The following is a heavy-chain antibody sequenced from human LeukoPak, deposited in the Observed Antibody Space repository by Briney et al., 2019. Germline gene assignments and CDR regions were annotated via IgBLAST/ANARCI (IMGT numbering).Heavy chain of an antibody. J-gene: IGHJ4*02. CDR1: GYNFSSYY. D-gene: IGHD5-18*01. V-gene: IGHV5-51*01. Sequence: GESLKISCKGSGYNFSSYYIAWVRQMPGKGLEWMGIIYPGDSDTRYSPSFQGQVTISADKSISTAYLQLSSLKASDTAMYYCARRGYGYGDFDYWGQGTLVTVSS. CDR3: ARRGYGYGDFDY. CDR2: IYPGDSDT.